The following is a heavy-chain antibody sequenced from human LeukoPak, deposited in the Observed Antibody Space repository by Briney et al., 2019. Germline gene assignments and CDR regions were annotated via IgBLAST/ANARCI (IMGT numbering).Heavy chain of an antibody. CDR3: ARVDYNNYLDY. V-gene: IGHV3-20*04. CDR1: GFTFDDYG. CDR2: INWDGSST. J-gene: IGHJ4*02. D-gene: IGHD4-11*01. Sequence: GGSLRLSCAASGFTFDDYGMSWVRQGPGKGLQWVSGINWDGSSTGYADSVKGRFTISRDNAKNSLCLQMNSLRAEDTALYYCARVDYNNYLDYWGQGTLVTVSS.